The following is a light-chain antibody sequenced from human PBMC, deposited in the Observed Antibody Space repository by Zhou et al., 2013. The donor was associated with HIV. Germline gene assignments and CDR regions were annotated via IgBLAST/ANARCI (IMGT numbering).Light chain of an antibody. CDR1: QGITND. CDR3: QQYNNWPPWT. J-gene: IGKJ1*01. V-gene: IGKV1-17*01. Sequence: DIQMTQSPSSLSASVGDRVTITCRASQGITNDLGWYQQKPGKAPKRLIYAASKLQSGVPARFSGSGSGTEFTLTISSLQPEDFAVYYCQQYNNWPPWTFGQGTKVEIK. CDR2: AAS.